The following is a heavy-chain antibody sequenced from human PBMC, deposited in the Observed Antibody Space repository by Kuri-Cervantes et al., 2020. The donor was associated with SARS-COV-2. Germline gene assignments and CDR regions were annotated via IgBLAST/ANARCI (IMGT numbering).Heavy chain of an antibody. J-gene: IGHJ4*02. Sequence: SGPTLVKPTQTLTLTCTFSGFSLSTSGVGVGWIRQPPGKALEWLALIYWNDDKRYSPSLKSRLTISMDTSKNQVVLTMTNMDPVDTATYYCARAVPFFDYWGQGTLVTVSS. V-gene: IGHV2-5*01. CDR3: ARAVPFFDY. D-gene: IGHD2-2*01. CDR2: IYWNDDK. CDR1: GFSLSTSGVG.